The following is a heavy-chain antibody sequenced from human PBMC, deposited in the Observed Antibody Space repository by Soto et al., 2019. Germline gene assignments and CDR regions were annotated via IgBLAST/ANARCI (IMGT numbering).Heavy chain of an antibody. CDR3: ARHEGNGNVWPLDY. J-gene: IGHJ4*02. V-gene: IGHV4-39*01. Sequence: PSETLSLTCTVSGDSIGTTHSYWAWIRQAQGKGLEWIGNIHYSGRTYYMPSLRGRVTLSVDTSENQFSLRLTSVTAEDTAVYYCARHEGNGNVWPLDYWGQGILVTVSS. CDR2: IHYSGRT. D-gene: IGHD2-8*01. CDR1: GDSIGTTHSY.